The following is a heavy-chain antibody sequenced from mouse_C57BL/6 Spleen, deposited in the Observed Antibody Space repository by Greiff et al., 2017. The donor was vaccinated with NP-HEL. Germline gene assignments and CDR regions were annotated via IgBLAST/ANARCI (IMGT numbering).Heavy chain of an antibody. Sequence: EVMLVESGGGLVKPGGSLKLSCAASGFTFSDYGMHWVRQAPEKGLEWVAYISSGSSTIYYADTVKGRFTISRDNAKNTLFLQMTSLRSEDTAMYYCARSLSYYAMDYWGQGTSVTVSS. CDR3: ARSLSYYAMDY. CDR2: ISSGSSTI. J-gene: IGHJ4*01. V-gene: IGHV5-17*01. CDR1: GFTFSDYG.